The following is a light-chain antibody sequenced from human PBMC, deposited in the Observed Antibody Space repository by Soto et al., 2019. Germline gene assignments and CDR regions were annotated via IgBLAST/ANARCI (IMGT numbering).Light chain of an antibody. CDR3: YQYQTYSSS. V-gene: IGKV1-5*01. CDR1: QSVFIW. Sequence: DIQLTQSPSIVSASLGDRVTISCRASQSVFIWLAWYQQKRGKAPKLLIYDASALESGVPPRFSGSGFETEFSLSIDGLESDDFAVYYCYQYQTYSSSFGHGNELEI. CDR2: DAS. J-gene: IGKJ2*03.